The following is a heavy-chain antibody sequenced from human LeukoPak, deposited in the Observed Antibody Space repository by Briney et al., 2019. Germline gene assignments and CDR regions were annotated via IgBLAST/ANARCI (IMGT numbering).Heavy chain of an antibody. Sequence: NSSETLSLTCTVSGGSISSYYWSWIRQPPGKGLEWIGYIYYSGSTNYNPSLKSRVTISVDTSKNQFSLKLSSVTAADTAVYYCARGSVAGIDYWGQGTLVTVSS. V-gene: IGHV4-59*12. CDR1: GGSISSYY. CDR3: ARGSVAGIDY. CDR2: IYYSGST. D-gene: IGHD2-21*01. J-gene: IGHJ4*02.